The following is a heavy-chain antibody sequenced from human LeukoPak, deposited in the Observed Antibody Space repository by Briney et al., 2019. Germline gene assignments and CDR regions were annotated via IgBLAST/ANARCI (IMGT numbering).Heavy chain of an antibody. D-gene: IGHD7-27*01. CDR1: GGTFSSYA. Sequence: GASVKVSCKASGGTFSSYAINWVRRTGQGLEWMGWMSPNSGNTGYAQKFQGRVTMTRDTSISTAYMELSSLRSEDTAVYSCARGPPNWGFDYWGQGTLVTVSS. CDR3: ARGPPNWGFDY. V-gene: IGHV1-8*02. J-gene: IGHJ4*02. CDR2: MSPNSGNT.